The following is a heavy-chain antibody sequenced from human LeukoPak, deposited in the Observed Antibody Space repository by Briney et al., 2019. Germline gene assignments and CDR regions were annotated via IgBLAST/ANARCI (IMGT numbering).Heavy chain of an antibody. Sequence: SETLSLTCVVYGGSFSGYYWSWIRQPPGKGLEWIGESDHSGTTNYNPSLKSRVTMSVDTSKNQFSLMVSSVTAADTAVYYCATGRNGVVPSPILGVGPWYNYHYMDVWGKGTTVTVSS. D-gene: IGHD2-2*02. J-gene: IGHJ6*03. CDR3: ATGRNGVVPSPILGVGPWYNYHYMDV. CDR2: SDHSGTT. V-gene: IGHV4-34*01. CDR1: GGSFSGYY.